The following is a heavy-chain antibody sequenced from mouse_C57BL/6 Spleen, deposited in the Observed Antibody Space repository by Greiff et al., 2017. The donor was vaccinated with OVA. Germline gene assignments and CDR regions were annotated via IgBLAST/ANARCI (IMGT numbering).Heavy chain of an antibody. V-gene: IGHV5-6*02. D-gene: IGHD2-3*01. J-gene: IGHJ4*01. CDR1: GFTFSSYG. CDR2: ISSGGSYT. CDR3: ARHKDGYYGAMDY. Sequence: DVKLVESGGDLVKPGGSLKLSCAASGFTFSSYGMSWVRQTPDKRLEWVATISSGGSYTYYPDSVKGRFTISRDNAKNTLYLQMSSLKSEDTAMYYCARHKDGYYGAMDYWGQGTSVTVSS.